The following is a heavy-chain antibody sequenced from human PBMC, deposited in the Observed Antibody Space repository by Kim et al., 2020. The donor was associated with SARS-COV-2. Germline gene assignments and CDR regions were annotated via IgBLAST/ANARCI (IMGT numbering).Heavy chain of an antibody. CDR2: INPNSGGT. V-gene: IGHV1-2*02. CDR1: GYTFTGYY. CDR3: ARDRDYCSSTSCYIGHWFDP. D-gene: IGHD2-2*02. J-gene: IGHJ5*02. Sequence: ASVKVSCKASGYTFTGYYMHWVRQAPGQGLEWMGWINPNSGGTNYAQKFQGRVTMTRDTSISTAYMELSRLRSDDTVVYYCARDRDYCSSTSCYIGHWFDPWGQGTLVTVSS.